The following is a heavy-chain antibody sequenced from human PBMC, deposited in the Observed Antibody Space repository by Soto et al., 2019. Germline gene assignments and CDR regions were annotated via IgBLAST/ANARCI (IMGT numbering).Heavy chain of an antibody. CDR2: INAGNGNT. D-gene: IGHD6-19*01. CDR3: ARVHSSGWEYYFDY. V-gene: IGHV1-3*01. Sequence: ASVKVSCKASGYTFTSYAMHWVRQAPGQRLEWMGWINAGNGNTKYSQKFQGRVTMTTDTSTSTAYMELRSLRSDDTAVYYCARVHSSGWEYYFDYWGQGTLVTVSS. J-gene: IGHJ4*02. CDR1: GYTFTSYA.